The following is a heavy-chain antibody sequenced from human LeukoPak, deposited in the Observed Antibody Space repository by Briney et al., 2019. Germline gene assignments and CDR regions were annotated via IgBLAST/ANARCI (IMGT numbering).Heavy chain of an antibody. CDR1: GYTFTGYY. J-gene: IGHJ5*02. V-gene: IGHV1-2*02. D-gene: IGHD5-18*01. CDR2: INPNSGGT. Sequence: ASVKVSCKASGYTFTGYYMHWVRQAPGQGLEWMGWINPNSGGTNYAQKFQGRVTMTRDTSISTAYMELSRLRSDDTAVYYCVRVGGYSYGTNWFDPWGQGTLVTVSS. CDR3: VRVGGYSYGTNWFDP.